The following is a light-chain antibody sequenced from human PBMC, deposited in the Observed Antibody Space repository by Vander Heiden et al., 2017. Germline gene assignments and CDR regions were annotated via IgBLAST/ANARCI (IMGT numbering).Light chain of an antibody. Sequence: DIVMTPSPPSLPVTPGEAASISCRSSQTLLHTNGYNYLDWYLQKPGQSPQLLIYLGSNRASGVPDRCSGSGSGTDFTLKITRVEAEDVGVYYCMQAVQTPITFGQGTRLEIK. J-gene: IGKJ5*01. CDR2: LGS. V-gene: IGKV2-28*01. CDR1: QTLLHTNGYNY. CDR3: MQAVQTPIT.